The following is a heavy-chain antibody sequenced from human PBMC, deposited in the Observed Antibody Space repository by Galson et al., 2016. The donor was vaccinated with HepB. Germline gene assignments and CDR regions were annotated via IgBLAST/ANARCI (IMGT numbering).Heavy chain of an antibody. J-gene: IGHJ4*02. CDR1: GGFISNYF. CDR2: IYFRGTT. V-gene: IGHV4-59*01. CDR3: ARGNGYSYGSPYFDF. Sequence: SETLSLTCIVSGGFISNYFWTWIRQPPGKGLEWIGYIYFRGTTTYNPSLKSRVTMSVDMSENQFSLNLSSVTAADTAIYYCARGNGYSYGSPYFDFWGQGTQVTVSS. D-gene: IGHD5-18*01.